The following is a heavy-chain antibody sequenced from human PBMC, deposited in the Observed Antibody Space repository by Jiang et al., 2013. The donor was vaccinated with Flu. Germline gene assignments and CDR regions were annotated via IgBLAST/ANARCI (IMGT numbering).Heavy chain of an antibody. V-gene: IGHV4-39*07. Sequence: GLVKPSETLSLTCIVSGGSISSSSHYWGWIRQPPGKGLEWIGSIYDSGNTYYNPSLKSRVTISVDTSENRFSLKLSSVTAADTAVYYCARCNGVVIIRRGYYFDYWGQGTLVTVSS. CDR3: ARCNGVVIIRRGYYFDY. CDR1: GGSISSSSHY. J-gene: IGHJ4*02. D-gene: IGHD3-3*01. CDR2: IYDSGNT.